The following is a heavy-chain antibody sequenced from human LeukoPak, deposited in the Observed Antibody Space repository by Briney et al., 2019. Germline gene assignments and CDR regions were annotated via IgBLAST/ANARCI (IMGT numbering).Heavy chain of an antibody. J-gene: IGHJ4*02. CDR1: GFTFDDYT. CDR2: ISWDGGST. Sequence: PGGSLRLSCAASGFTFDDYTMHWVRQAPGKGLEWVSLISWDGGSTYYADSVKGRFTISRDNSKNSLYLQMNSLRTEDTALYYCAKDSQPLGSPYDILTGYQAPSFPDYWGQGTLVTVSS. V-gene: IGHV3-43*01. D-gene: IGHD3-9*01. CDR3: AKDSQPLGSPYDILTGYQAPSFPDY.